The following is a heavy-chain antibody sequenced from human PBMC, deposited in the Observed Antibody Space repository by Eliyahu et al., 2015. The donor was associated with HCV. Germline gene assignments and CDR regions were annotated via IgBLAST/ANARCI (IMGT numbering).Heavy chain of an antibody. CDR2: IHYSGTT. V-gene: IGHV4-39*01. CDR1: GGSIXPGGYF. Sequence: QLQLQESGPGLVEPSEALSLICAVSGGSIXPGGYFWGWIRQPPGKGLEWIGTIHYSGTTFYNPSLKSRVTMSVDTSKNQFSLEVNSMTAADTAVYYCARQTTGSLQWTFDSWGQGALVTVSS. D-gene: IGHD2-15*01. J-gene: IGHJ4*02. CDR3: ARQTTGSLQWTFDS.